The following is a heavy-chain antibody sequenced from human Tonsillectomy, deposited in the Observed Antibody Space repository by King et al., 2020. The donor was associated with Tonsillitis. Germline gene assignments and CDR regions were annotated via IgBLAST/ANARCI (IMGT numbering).Heavy chain of an antibody. CDR1: GFTFSTYA. D-gene: IGHD3-10*01. CDR2: ISYDGNNK. Sequence: VQLVESGGGVVQPGRSLRLSCAASGFTFSTYAMHWVRQAPGKGLEWVAVISYDGNNKYYADSVKDRFTISRYNSKNTLSLQMNSLRPEDTAVYYCARSHYYGSGSYSYWGQGTLVTVSS. CDR3: ARSHYYGSGSYSY. J-gene: IGHJ4*02. V-gene: IGHV3-30-3*01.